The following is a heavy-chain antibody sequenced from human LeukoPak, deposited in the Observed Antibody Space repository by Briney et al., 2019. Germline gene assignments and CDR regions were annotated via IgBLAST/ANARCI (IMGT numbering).Heavy chain of an antibody. Sequence: SSETLSLTCAVYGGSFSGYYWSWIRQPPGKGLEWIGEINHSGSTNYNPSLKSRVTISVDTSKNQFSLKLSSVTAADTAVYYCARGRLYYDFWSGYGDPFDYWGQGTLVTVSS. CDR1: GGSFSGYY. V-gene: IGHV4-34*01. J-gene: IGHJ4*02. D-gene: IGHD3-3*01. CDR2: INHSGST. CDR3: ARGRLYYDFWSGYGDPFDY.